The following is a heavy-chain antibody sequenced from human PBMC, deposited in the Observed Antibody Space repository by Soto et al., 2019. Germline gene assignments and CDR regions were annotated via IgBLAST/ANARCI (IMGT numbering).Heavy chain of an antibody. V-gene: IGHV3-23*01. CDR2: ISGSGGST. D-gene: IGHD6-6*01. Sequence: PGGSLRLSCAASGFTFSSYAMSWVRQAPGKGLEWVSAISGSGGSTYYADSVKGRFTISRDNSKNTLYLQMNSLRAEDTAVYYCARVLCGSSSCHYYFYGMDVWGQGTTVTVSS. J-gene: IGHJ6*02. CDR1: GFTFSSYA. CDR3: ARVLCGSSSCHYYFYGMDV.